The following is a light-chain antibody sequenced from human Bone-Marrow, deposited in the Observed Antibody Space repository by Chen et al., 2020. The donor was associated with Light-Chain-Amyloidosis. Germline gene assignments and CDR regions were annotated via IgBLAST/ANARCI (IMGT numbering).Light chain of an antibody. CDR2: DDS. Sequence: SYVLTQPSSVSVAPGQTATIACGGNNIGSTSVHWYQQTPGQAPLLFVYDDSDRPSGIPGRLAGSNSGNTATLTSSRVEAGDEADYYCQVWDRSSDRPVFGGGTKLTVL. V-gene: IGLV3-21*02. J-gene: IGLJ3*02. CDR1: NIGSTS. CDR3: QVWDRSSDRPV.